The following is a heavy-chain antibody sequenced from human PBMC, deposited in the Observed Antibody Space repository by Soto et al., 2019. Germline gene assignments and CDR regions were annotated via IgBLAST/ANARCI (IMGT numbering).Heavy chain of an antibody. CDR1: GGTFSSYT. V-gene: IGHV1-69*04. CDR3: ARDSGDYDHYYGMDV. D-gene: IGHD4-17*01. CDR2: IIPILGIA. J-gene: IGHJ6*02. Sequence: SVKVSCKASGGTFSSYTISWVRQAPGQGLEWMGRIIPILGIANYAQKLQGRVTMTTDTSTSTAYMELRSLRSDDTAVYYCARDSGDYDHYYGMDVWGQGTTVTVSS.